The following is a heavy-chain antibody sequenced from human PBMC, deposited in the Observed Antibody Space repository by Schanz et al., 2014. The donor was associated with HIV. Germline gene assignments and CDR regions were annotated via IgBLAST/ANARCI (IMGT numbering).Heavy chain of an antibody. J-gene: IGHJ4*02. Sequence: QVHLVESGGGVVQPGKSLRLSCAASGFTFSTNDMHWVRQLPGKGLEWVAVISHNGNNDYYAESVKGRFTISRDNSKNTLDLQMNNLKPEYTAVYDCAKAGLFFGQLWLGFFDYWGQGAQVTVSS. V-gene: IGHV3-30*18. CDR3: AKAGLFFGQLWLGFFDY. CDR1: GFTFSTND. D-gene: IGHD3-10*01. CDR2: ISHNGNND.